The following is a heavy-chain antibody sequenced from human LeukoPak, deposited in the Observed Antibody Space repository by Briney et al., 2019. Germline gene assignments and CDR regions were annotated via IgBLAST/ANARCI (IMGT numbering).Heavy chain of an antibody. D-gene: IGHD2-2*03. CDR1: GGSISSSSYC. CDR2: IYYSGST. J-gene: IGHJ4*02. CDR3: ARHMDIVVVPAAMDY. Sequence: SETLSLTCNVSGGSISSSSYCCGWIRQPPGTGLEWIGSIYYSGSTYYNPSLKSRVTISVDTSKNQFSLKLSSVTAADTAVYYCARHMDIVVVPAAMDYWGQGTLVTVSS. V-gene: IGHV4-39*01.